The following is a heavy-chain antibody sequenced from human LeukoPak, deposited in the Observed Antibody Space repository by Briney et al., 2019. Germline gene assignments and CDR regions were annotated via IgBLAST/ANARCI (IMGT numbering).Heavy chain of an antibody. J-gene: IGHJ4*02. CDR3: ARDSDYGDYVYFDY. CDR1: GFTFSDYY. CDR2: ISNSGSII. V-gene: IGHV3-11*04. Sequence: GGSLRLSCAASGFTFSDYYMNWIRQAPGKGLEWVSYISNSGSIIYYADSVKGRFTISRDNAKNSLYLQMNSLRAEDTAVYYCARDSDYGDYVYFDYWGQGTLVTVSS. D-gene: IGHD4-17*01.